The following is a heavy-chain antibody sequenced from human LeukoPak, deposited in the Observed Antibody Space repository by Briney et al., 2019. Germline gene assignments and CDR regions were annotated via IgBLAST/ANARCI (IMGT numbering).Heavy chain of an antibody. CDR3: ARAPAQIPDAFDI. CDR2: INPNSGGT. D-gene: IGHD2-2*01. V-gene: IGHV1-2*04. CDR1: GYTFTGYY. J-gene: IGHJ3*02. Sequence: ASVKVSCKASGYTFTGYYMHWVRQAPGQGLEWMGRINPNSGGTNYAQKFQGWVTMTRDTSISTAYMELSRLRSDDTAVYYCARAPAQIPDAFDIWGQGTMVTVSS.